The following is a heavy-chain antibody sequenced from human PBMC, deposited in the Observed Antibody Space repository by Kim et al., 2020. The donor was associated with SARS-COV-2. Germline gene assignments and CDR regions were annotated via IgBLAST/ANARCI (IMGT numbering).Heavy chain of an antibody. CDR2: IKSKTDGGTT. J-gene: IGHJ4*02. Sequence: GGSLRLSCAASGFTFSNAWMSWVRQAPGKGLEWVGRIKSKTDGGTTDYAAPVKGRFTISRDDSKNTLYLQMNSLKTEDTAVYYCTTDQTRSGWLYYFDYWGQGTLVTVSS. CDR1: GFTFSNAW. CDR3: TTDQTRSGWLYYFDY. V-gene: IGHV3-15*01. D-gene: IGHD3-22*01.